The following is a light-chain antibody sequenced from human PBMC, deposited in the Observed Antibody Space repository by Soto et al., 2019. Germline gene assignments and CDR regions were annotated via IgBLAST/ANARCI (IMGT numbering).Light chain of an antibody. CDR3: GTWDTSLPACV. CDR1: ASNIGNNS. V-gene: IGLV1-51*01. CDR2: DDN. J-gene: IGLJ1*01. Sequence: QSVLTQPPSVSAAPGQRVTISCSGSASNIGNNSVSWYQQLPGAAPKLLIYDDNNRPSGIPDRFSGSKSGTSATLGITGLQIGDEADYYCGTWDTSLPACVFGPGTKVTVL.